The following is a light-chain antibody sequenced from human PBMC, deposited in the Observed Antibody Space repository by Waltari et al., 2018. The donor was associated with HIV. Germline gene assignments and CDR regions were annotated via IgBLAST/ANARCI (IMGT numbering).Light chain of an antibody. J-gene: IGKJ1*01. CDR1: RDISNW. CDR2: KAS. V-gene: IGKV1-5*03. Sequence: DIQMTQSPSTLSASVGDRVTITCWASRDISNWLAWYQQKPGKAPKLLIYKASTLESGVPSRFSGSGSGTEFTLTINSLQPDDFASYSCQQYKGYPWTFGQGTKVEIK. CDR3: QQYKGYPWT.